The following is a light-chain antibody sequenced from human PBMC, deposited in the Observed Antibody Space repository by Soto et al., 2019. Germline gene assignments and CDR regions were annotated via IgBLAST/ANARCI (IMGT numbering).Light chain of an antibody. CDR1: QSVSSSY. J-gene: IGKJ5*01. V-gene: IGKV3-20*01. Sequence: EIVMTQSPDTLSLSPGERATLSCRASQSVSSSYLAWYQQKPGQAPRLLIYGASSRATGIPARFSGSGSGTDFTLTISRLEPEDFAVYYCQQYGSSFITFGQGTRLEIK. CDR3: QQYGSSFIT. CDR2: GAS.